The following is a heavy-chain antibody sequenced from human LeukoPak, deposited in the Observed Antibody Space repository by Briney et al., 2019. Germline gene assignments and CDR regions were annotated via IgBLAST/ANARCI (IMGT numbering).Heavy chain of an antibody. CDR3: ARDSRWTDRTDLGAIDY. V-gene: IGHV4-31*03. J-gene: IGHJ4*02. D-gene: IGHD1-14*01. CDR2: IYYSGKT. Sequence: SETLSLTGTVSGGSISSVGYYWSSIRQHPGKGLEWIGYIYYSGKTYYNPSLKSRVTISVDTSKNQFSLKLSSVTAADTAVYFCARDSRWTDRTDLGAIDYWGQGTLVTVSS. CDR1: GGSISSVGYY.